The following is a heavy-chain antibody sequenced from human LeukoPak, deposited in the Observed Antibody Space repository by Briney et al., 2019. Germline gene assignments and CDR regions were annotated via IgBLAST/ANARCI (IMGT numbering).Heavy chain of an antibody. J-gene: IGHJ3*02. Sequence: GGSLRLSCAASGFTFSSYAMSWVRQAPGKGLEWVSAISGSGGSTYYADSVKGRFTISRDNSKNTLYLQMSSLRAEDTAVYYCAKGGPLLSYYKDDAFDIWGQGTMVTVSS. D-gene: IGHD1-26*01. CDR3: AKGGPLLSYYKDDAFDI. CDR1: GFTFSSYA. CDR2: ISGSGGST. V-gene: IGHV3-23*01.